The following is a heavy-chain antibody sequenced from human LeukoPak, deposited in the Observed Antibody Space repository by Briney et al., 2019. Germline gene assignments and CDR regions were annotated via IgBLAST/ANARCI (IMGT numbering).Heavy chain of an antibody. CDR2: ISGSGNLK. J-gene: IGHJ4*02. V-gene: IGHV3-21*01. CDR1: GFTFNSYS. Sequence: NAGGSLRLSCVASGFTFNSYSMNWVRQAPGKGLEYVPSISGSGNLKYYADSVKDRFTISRDNAKNSVYLQMDSLRAEDTALYYCARDLVYGGRNSHGYWGQGTLVTVSS. CDR3: ARDLVYGGRNSHGY. D-gene: IGHD4-23*01.